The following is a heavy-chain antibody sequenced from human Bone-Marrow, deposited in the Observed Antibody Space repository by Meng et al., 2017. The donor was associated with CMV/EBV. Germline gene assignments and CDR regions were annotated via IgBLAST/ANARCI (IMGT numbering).Heavy chain of an antibody. J-gene: IGHJ6*02. D-gene: IGHD6-25*01. V-gene: IGHV1-8*01. CDR2: MNPNNGNT. CDR3: ATDFSGGSKGHYYYYYDMDV. Sequence: ASVKVSCKASGYTFTSYDINWVRQATGQGLEWMGWMNPNNGNTGYAQKFQGRVTMTRNTSISTAYMELSSLRSEDTAVYYCATDFSGGSKGHYYYYYDMDVWGHGTTVTVSS. CDR1: GYTFTSYD.